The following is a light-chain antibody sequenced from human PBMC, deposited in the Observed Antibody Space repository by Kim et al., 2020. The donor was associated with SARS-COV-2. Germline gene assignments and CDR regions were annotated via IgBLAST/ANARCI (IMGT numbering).Light chain of an antibody. Sequence: CPGETAPLSCRAIHGVNSNFAWYQVKAGQPPRVVIYVASTRATGVPARFSGGGSGADFTLAISGLQSEGVGIYQCQGYSTWPPLAFGGGTKVDI. CDR3: QGYSTWPPLA. V-gene: IGKV3-15*01. J-gene: IGKJ4*01. CDR1: HGVNSN. CDR2: VAS.